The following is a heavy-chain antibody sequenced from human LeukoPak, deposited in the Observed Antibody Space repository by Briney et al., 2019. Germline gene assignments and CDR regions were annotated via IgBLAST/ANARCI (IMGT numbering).Heavy chain of an antibody. J-gene: IGHJ3*02. CDR1: GGSISSYY. CDR3: ARDGARYCSGGSCDDAFDI. V-gene: IGHV4-59*01. D-gene: IGHD2-15*01. Sequence: SETLSLTCTVSGGSISSYYWSWIRQPPGKGLEWIGYIYYSGSTNYNPSLKSRVTISVDTSKNQFSLKLSSVTAEDTAVYYCARDGARYCSGGSCDDAFDIWGQGTMVTVSS. CDR2: IYYSGST.